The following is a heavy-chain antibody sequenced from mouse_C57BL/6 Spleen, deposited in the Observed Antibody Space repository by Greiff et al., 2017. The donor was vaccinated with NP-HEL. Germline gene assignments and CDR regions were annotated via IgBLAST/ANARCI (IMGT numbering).Heavy chain of an antibody. CDR2: IWSGGST. CDR3: ASRLNWYFDV. Sequence: VQRVESGPGLVQPSQSLSITCTVSGFSLTSYGVHWVRQSPGKGLEWLGVIWSGGSTDYNAAFISRLSISKDNSKSQVFFKMNSLQADDTAIYYCASRLNWYFDVWGTGTTVTVSS. V-gene: IGHV2-2*01. J-gene: IGHJ1*03. CDR1: GFSLTSYG. D-gene: IGHD1-2*01.